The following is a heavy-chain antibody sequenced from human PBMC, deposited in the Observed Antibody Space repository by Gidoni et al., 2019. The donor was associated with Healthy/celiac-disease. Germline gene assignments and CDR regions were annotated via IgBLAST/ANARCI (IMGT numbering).Heavy chain of an antibody. J-gene: IGHJ6*02. CDR3: ARGPYDILTGYLDGGYYYGMDV. D-gene: IGHD3-9*01. V-gene: IGHV4-34*01. Sequence: QVQLQQWGAGLLKPSETLSLTCAVYGGSFRGYYWSWIRQPPGKGLEWIGEINHSGSTNYNPSLKSRVTISVDTSKNQFSLKLSSVTAADTAVYYCARGPYDILTGYLDGGYYYGMDVWGQGTTVTVSS. CDR1: GGSFRGYY. CDR2: INHSGST.